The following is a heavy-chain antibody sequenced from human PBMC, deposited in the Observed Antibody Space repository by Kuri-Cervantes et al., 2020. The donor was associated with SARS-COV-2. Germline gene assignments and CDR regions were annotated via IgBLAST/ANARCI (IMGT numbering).Heavy chain of an antibody. CDR2: ISYDGSNK. Sequence: GESLKISCAASGFTFSSYAMHWVRQAPGKGLEWVAVISYDGSNKYYADSVKGRFTISRDNSKNTLYLQMNSLRAEDTAVYYCAREGRYCSSTSCYAHDYWGQGTLVTVSS. J-gene: IGHJ4*02. CDR3: AREGRYCSSTSCYAHDY. D-gene: IGHD2-2*01. CDR1: GFTFSSYA. V-gene: IGHV3-30*04.